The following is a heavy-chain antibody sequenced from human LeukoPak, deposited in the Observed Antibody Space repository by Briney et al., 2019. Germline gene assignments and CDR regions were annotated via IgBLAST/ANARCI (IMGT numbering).Heavy chain of an antibody. CDR1: GYTFTGYY. CDR2: INPRTGGT. J-gene: IGHJ4*02. V-gene: IGHV1-2*02. D-gene: IGHD2-15*01. Sequence: GASVEVSCKASGYTFTGYYMHWVRQAPGQGLEWMGWINPRTGGTNYAQKFQGRVTMTRDTSISTAYMELSGLTSDDTAVYYCARPYCSGGFCHDYFDYWGQGTLVTVSS. CDR3: ARPYCSGGFCHDYFDY.